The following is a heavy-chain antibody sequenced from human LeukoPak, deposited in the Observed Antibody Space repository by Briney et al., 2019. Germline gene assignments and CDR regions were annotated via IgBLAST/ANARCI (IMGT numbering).Heavy chain of an antibody. V-gene: IGHV5-51*01. CDR3: ARVGMITFGGVIVPNWFDP. D-gene: IGHD3-16*02. CDR1: GYSFTSYW. CDR2: IYPGDSDT. J-gene: IGHJ5*02. Sequence: GESLKISCKGSGYSFTSYWIGWVRQMPGKGLEWMGIIYPGDSDTRYSPSSQGQVTISADKSISTAYLQWSSLKASDTAMYYCARVGMITFGGVIVPNWFDPWGQGTLVTVSS.